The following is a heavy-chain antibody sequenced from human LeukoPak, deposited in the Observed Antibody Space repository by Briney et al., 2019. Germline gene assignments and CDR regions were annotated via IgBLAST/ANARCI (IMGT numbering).Heavy chain of an antibody. CDR2: IYPGDSDT. CDR1: GYSFTSYW. CDR3: ARRVVTAASDAFDT. Sequence: GESLKISCKGSGYSFTSYWIGWVRQLPRKGLEGMGIIYPGDSDTRYSPSFQGQVTISADKSISTAYLQGSSLKASDTAMYYCARRVVTAASDAFDTWGQGTMVTVSS. D-gene: IGHD2-2*01. J-gene: IGHJ3*02. V-gene: IGHV5-51*01.